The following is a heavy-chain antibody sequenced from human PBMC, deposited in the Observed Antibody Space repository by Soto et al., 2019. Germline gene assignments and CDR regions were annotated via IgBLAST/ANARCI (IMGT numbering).Heavy chain of an antibody. V-gene: IGHV3-23*01. CDR1: GFDFRSYA. J-gene: IGHJ3*01. D-gene: IGHD2-2*01. Sequence: GVSLRLSCAASGFDFRSYAMSWVRLAPGRGLEWVSTISAGGSNTQVAETLRGRFTVVRDNSKDTLHLQMNTLRADDTAIYWCAKERYCSATSCYGGFDFWGQGTVVTVSS. CDR2: ISAGGSNT. CDR3: AKERYCSATSCYGGFDF.